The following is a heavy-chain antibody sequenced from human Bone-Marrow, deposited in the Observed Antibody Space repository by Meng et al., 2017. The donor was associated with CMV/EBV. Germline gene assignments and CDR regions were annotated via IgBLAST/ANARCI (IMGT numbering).Heavy chain of an antibody. V-gene: IGHV3-53*01. CDR3: ARDPGYCSSTSCYYYYGMDV. J-gene: IGHJ6*02. Sequence: GESLKISCAASGFTVSSNYMSWVRQAPGKGLEWVSVIYSGGSTYYADSVKGRFTISRDNSKNTLYLQMNSLRAEDTAVYYCARDPGYCSSTSCYYYYGMDVWGQGTTVTVSS. D-gene: IGHD2-2*01. CDR1: GFTVSSNY. CDR2: IYSGGST.